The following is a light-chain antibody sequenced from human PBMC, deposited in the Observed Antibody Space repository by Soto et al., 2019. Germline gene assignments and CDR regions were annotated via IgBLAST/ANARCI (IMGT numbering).Light chain of an antibody. J-gene: IGKJ1*01. CDR1: QSLSSNY. V-gene: IGKV3-20*01. CDR2: IAS. Sequence: EIVLTQSPGTLSLFPGERATLSCRATQSLSSNYLAWYQQKPGQAPRLLIYIASSRATGIPDRFSGSGSGTDFTLTISTLEPEDFAVYYCPQYGTSPWTFGQGTKVEIK. CDR3: PQYGTSPWT.